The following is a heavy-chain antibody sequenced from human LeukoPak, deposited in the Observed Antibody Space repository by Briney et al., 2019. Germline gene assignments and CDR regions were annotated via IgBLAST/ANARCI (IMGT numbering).Heavy chain of an antibody. CDR1: GFTFSSHA. CDR2: ISYDGSNK. J-gene: IGHJ6*03. D-gene: IGHD5/OR15-5a*01. V-gene: IGHV3-30*04. Sequence: TGGSLRLSCAASGFTFSSHAMHWVRQAPGKGLEWVAGISYDGSNKYYADSVKGRFTISRDNSKNTLYLQMNSLRAEDTAVYYCAKDTVKVSTIRRVPHYMDVWGKGTTVTISS. CDR3: AKDTVKVSTIRRVPHYMDV.